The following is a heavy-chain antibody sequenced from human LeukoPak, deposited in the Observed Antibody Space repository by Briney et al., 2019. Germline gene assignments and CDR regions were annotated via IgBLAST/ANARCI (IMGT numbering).Heavy chain of an antibody. CDR2: IYPGDSET. D-gene: IGHD3-16*01. CDR3: ASLPLECDMGGDY. J-gene: IGHJ4*02. Sequence: GEALKISCKGSADTSSNSIVGWVRQLPARGLEWMGNIYPGDSETGYSPFFRGKVTISADKPISTAYVEWSSLWSSDTAMYYCASLPLECDMGGDYWGQGTMVTVSS. CDR1: ADTSSNSI. V-gene: IGHV5-51*04.